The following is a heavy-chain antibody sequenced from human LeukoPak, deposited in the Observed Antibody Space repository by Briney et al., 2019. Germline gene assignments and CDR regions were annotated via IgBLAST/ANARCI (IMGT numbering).Heavy chain of an antibody. Sequence: SVKVSCKASGGTFSSYTISWVRQAPGQGLEWMGRIIPILGIANYAQKFQGRVTITADKSTSTAYMELSSLRSEDTAVYYCARDPSTTYYGILTGFDPWGQGTLVTVSS. J-gene: IGHJ5*02. CDR1: GGTFSSYT. V-gene: IGHV1-69*04. CDR3: ARDPSTTYYGILTGFDP. CDR2: IIPILGIA. D-gene: IGHD3-9*01.